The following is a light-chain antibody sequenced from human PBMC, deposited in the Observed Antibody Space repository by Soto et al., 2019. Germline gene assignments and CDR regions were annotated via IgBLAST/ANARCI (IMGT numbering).Light chain of an antibody. CDR1: QDIRSY. J-gene: IGKJ1*01. CDR2: ATS. V-gene: IGKV1-39*01. CDR3: QQCYSTQWT. Sequence: DIQMTQSPSSLSASVGDRVSITCRASQDIRSYLNWYQQKPGKAPELLIYATSNLQCGAPPRFSASGSGTDFTLTISSLQPEDFAAYYCQQCYSTQWTSGQGTKVEIK.